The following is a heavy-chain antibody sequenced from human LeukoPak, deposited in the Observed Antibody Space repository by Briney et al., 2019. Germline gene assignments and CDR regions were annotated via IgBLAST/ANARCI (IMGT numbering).Heavy chain of an antibody. CDR2: ISPGSSTI. CDR1: GFTFSSYN. V-gene: IGHV3-48*02. CDR3: ARSKQLDY. Sequence: GGSLRLSCAASGFTFSSYNMNWVRQAPGKGLEWVPYISPGSSTIYYADSVKGRFTISRDNAKNSLYLQMNSLRDEDTAVYYCARSKQLDYWGQGTLVTVSS. D-gene: IGHD6-13*01. J-gene: IGHJ4*02.